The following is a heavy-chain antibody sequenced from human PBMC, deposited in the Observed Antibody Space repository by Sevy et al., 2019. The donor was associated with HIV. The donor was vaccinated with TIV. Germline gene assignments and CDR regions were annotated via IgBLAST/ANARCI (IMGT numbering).Heavy chain of an antibody. CDR1: GSTLTKLS. V-gene: IGHV1-24*01. D-gene: IGHD2-8*01. J-gene: IGHJ4*02. CDR3: AKDLMEATNGFDN. CDR2: FDPEDGET. Sequence: ASVKVSCKVSGSTLTKLSMHWVRQAPGKGLEWMGRFDPEDGETIYAQKFQGRFTMTEDTSTDTAYMVLTTLRSEDTAVYFCAKDLMEATNGFDNWGQGTLVTVSS.